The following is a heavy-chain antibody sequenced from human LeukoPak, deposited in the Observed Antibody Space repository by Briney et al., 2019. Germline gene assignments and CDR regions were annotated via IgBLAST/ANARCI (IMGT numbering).Heavy chain of an antibody. Sequence: SETLSLTCTVSGGSISSYYWSWIRQPPGKGLEWIGYIFYTGSTNYNPSLKSRVTISVLTSKNRFSLKLSSVTAADTAVYYCATLTGGDDAFDIWGEGTMVTVSS. D-gene: IGHD4-23*01. CDR2: IFYTGST. CDR1: GGSISSYY. CDR3: ATLTGGDDAFDI. J-gene: IGHJ3*02. V-gene: IGHV4-59*01.